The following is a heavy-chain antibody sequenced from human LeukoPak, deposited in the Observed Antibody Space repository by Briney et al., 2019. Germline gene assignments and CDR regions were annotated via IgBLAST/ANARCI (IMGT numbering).Heavy chain of an antibody. V-gene: IGHV1-18*01. CDR2: ISAYNGNT. CDR3: ARDPDYYGSSHRGLRGAFDI. D-gene: IGHD3-10*01. CDR1: GYTFTSYG. Sequence: ASVKVSCKASGYTFTSYGISWVRQAPGQGLEWMGWISAYNGNTNYAQKLQGRVTMTTDTSTSTAYMELRSLRSDDTAVYYCARDPDYYGSSHRGLRGAFDIWGQGTMVTVSS. J-gene: IGHJ3*02.